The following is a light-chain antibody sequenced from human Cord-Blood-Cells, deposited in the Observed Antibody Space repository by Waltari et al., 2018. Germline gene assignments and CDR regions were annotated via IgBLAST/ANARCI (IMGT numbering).Light chain of an antibody. CDR2: AAS. CDR3: QQYYSYPLT. CDR1: QGIISY. J-gene: IGKJ4*01. V-gene: IGKV1-8*01. Sequence: VRITQSPSSLSASTGDSVTISCRASQGIISYLAWYQQKPGKAPKLLIYAASTLQSGVPPRFSGSGYGTDFTLTISCLQSEDFATYYCQQYYSYPLTFGRGTKVEIK.